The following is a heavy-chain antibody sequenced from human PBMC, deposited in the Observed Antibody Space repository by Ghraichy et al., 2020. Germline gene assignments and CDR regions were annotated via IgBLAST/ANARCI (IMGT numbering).Heavy chain of an antibody. CDR3: ARGDWVTPRL. J-gene: IGHJ4*02. CDR1: GDSLTNHY. V-gene: IGHV4-59*11. D-gene: IGHD4-23*01. CDR2: LYYNANA. Sequence: SETLSLTCTVFGDSLTNHYWNWIRQPQGKGLEWLGYLYYNANANYKPSLKSRLNISVDTSKNQVFLKLSSVTAADTAVYYCARGDWVTPRLWGQGTLVTVSS.